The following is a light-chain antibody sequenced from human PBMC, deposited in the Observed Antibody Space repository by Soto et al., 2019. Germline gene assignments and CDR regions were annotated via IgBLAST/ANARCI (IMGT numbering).Light chain of an antibody. CDR1: QSVSSD. V-gene: IGKV3-15*01. Sequence: ETVMTQSPATLSVSPGERATLSCRASQSVSSDLAWYQQKPGQAPRLLIYDASTRATGIPARFSGSGSGAECTLTISSLQSEDFAVYYCQHYNNWPNTFGQGTKLEIK. CDR3: QHYNNWPNT. CDR2: DAS. J-gene: IGKJ2*01.